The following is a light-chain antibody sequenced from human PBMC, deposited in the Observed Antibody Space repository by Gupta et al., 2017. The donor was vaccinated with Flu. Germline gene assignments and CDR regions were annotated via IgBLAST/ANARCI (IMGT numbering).Light chain of an antibody. CDR2: KAS. J-gene: IGKJ1*01. Sequence: DIQMTQSPSTLSASVGDRVTITCRASQSISSWLAWFQQKAGKAPKLLIYKASNLESGVPSRFSGSGSGTEFTLTISSLQPDDSATYYCQQYNNYWTFGQGTKVEIK. CDR1: QSISSW. CDR3: QQYNNYWT. V-gene: IGKV1-5*03.